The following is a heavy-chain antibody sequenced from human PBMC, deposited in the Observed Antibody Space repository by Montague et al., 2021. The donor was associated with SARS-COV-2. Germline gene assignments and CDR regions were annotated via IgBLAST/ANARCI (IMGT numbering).Heavy chain of an antibody. CDR1: GDSVSSNSAT. V-gene: IGHV6-1*01. D-gene: IGHD1-1*01. Sequence: CAISGDSVSSNSATWNWVRQSPSRGLEWLGITYYRSKWYNDYAVSVRGRVTINPDTSKNQFSLQLNSVTPEDTAIYYCTSGREGNYNVMDVWGQGTTVTVSS. J-gene: IGHJ6*02. CDR2: TYYRSKWYN. CDR3: TSGREGNYNVMDV.